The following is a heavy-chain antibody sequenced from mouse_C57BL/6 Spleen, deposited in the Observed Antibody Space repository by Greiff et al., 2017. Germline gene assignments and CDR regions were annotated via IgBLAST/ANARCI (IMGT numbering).Heavy chain of an antibody. D-gene: IGHD1-1*01. V-gene: IGHV1-22*01. CDR1: GYTFTDYN. J-gene: IGHJ1*03. CDR2: INPNNGGT. CDR3: ARIITTVVAPPYWYFEV. Sequence: VQLQQSGPELVKPGASVKMSCKASGYTFTDYNMHWVKQSHGKSLEWIGYINPNNGGTSYNQKFKGKATLTVNKSSSTAYMELRSLTSEDSAVYYCARIITTVVAPPYWYFEVWGTGTTVTVSS.